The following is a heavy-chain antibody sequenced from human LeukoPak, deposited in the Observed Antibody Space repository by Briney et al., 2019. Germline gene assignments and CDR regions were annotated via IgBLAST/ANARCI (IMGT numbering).Heavy chain of an antibody. Sequence: GGSLRLSCAASGFTFSSYGMHWVRQAPGKGLEWVAVIWYDGSNKYYADSVKGRFTISRDNSKNTLYLQMNSLRAEDTAVYYCAREGNKVPQPGSFDYWGQETLVTVSS. D-gene: IGHD2/OR15-2a*01. CDR2: IWYDGSNK. CDR1: GFTFSSYG. J-gene: IGHJ4*02. CDR3: AREGNKVPQPGSFDY. V-gene: IGHV3-33*01.